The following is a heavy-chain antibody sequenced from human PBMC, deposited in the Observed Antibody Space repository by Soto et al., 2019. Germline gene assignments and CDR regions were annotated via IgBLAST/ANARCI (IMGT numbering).Heavy chain of an antibody. J-gene: IGHJ4*02. CDR2: IYYSGST. Sequence: PSETLSLTCTVSGGSISSSSYYWGWIRQPPGKGLEWIGSIYYSGSTYHNPSLKSRVTISVDTSKNQFSLKLSSVTAADTAVYYCARGLKLAAAGQFDYWGQGTLVT. V-gene: IGHV4-39*01. D-gene: IGHD6-13*01. CDR1: GGSISSSSYY. CDR3: ARGLKLAAAGQFDY.